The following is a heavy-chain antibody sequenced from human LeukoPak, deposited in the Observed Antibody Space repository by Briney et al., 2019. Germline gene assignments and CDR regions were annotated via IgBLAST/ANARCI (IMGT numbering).Heavy chain of an antibody. CDR2: INHSGST. CDR1: GRSFSGHY. J-gene: IGHJ4*02. CDR3: VSSRGRYIAGDY. V-gene: IGHV4-34*01. Sequence: PSETLSLTCAVSGRSFSGHYWSWIRQPPGKGLEWIGEINHSGSTNYNPSLKSRVTISVDTSKNQFSLKLSSVTAADTAVYYCVSSRGRYIAGDYWGQGTLVTVSS. D-gene: IGHD6-19*01.